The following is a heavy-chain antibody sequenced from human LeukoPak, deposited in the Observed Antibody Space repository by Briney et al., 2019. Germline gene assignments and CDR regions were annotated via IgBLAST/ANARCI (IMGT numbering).Heavy chain of an antibody. J-gene: IGHJ3*01. CDR3: ARSYDFWSQLLT. CDR2: IYYSGST. D-gene: IGHD3-3*01. Sequence: SETLSLTCTVSGGSISSSSYYWGWIRQPPGKGLEWIGSIYYSGSTYYNPSLKSRVTISVDTSKNQFSLKLSSVTAADTAVYYCARSYDFWSQLLTWGQGTMVTVSS. V-gene: IGHV4-39*07. CDR1: GGSISSSSYY.